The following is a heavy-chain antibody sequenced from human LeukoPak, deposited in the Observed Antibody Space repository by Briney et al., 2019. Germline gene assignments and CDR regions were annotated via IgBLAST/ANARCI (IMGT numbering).Heavy chain of an antibody. D-gene: IGHD4-17*01. CDR2: IKQDGSEK. J-gene: IGHJ6*03. CDR1: GFTFSSYW. Sequence: GGSLRLSCAASGFTFSSYWMSWVRQAPGKGLEWVANIKQDGSEKYYVDSVKGRFTISRDNAKNSLYLQMNSLRAEDTAVYYCARDFASRGDYVLYYYYYMDVWGKGTTVTVSS. CDR3: ARDFASRGDYVLYYYYYMDV. V-gene: IGHV3-7*01.